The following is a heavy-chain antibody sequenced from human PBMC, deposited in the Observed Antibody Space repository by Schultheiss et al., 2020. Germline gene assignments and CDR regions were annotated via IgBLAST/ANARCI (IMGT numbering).Heavy chain of an antibody. CDR2: ISYDGSNE. CDR3: ARDGDYWYFDL. D-gene: IGHD2-21*01. J-gene: IGHJ2*01. V-gene: IGHV3-30*03. Sequence: GGSLRLSCAASGFTFSSYGMHWVRQAPGKGLEWVAVISYDGSNEYYADSVKGRFTISRDNSKNTLYLQMNSLRAEDTAVYYCARDGDYWYFDLWGRGTLVTVSS. CDR1: GFTFSSYG.